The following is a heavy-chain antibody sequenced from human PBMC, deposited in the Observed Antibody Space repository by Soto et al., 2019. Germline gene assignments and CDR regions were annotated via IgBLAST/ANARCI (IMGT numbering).Heavy chain of an antibody. CDR1: GYAFTYYG. V-gene: IGHV1-18*01. D-gene: IGHD2-21*01. J-gene: IGHJ5*02. CDR3: ARGGHKFLPPYNWFDP. CDR2: ISAYNGNT. Sequence: ASVKGSCKASGYAFTYYGISWVRQAPGQGLEWMGWISAYNGNTDYAQNLQGRVTMTTDTSTSTVYMELRSLTFDDTAVYYCARGGHKFLPPYNWFDPWGQGTLVTAPQ.